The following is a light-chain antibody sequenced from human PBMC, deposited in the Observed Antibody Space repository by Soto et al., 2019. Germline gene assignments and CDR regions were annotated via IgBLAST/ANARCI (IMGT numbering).Light chain of an antibody. CDR1: QSISSY. CDR3: QQSYSTPLT. J-gene: IGKJ4*01. CDR2: AAS. V-gene: IGKV1-39*01. Sequence: DIQMTQSPSSLSASVGDRVTITCRASQSISSYLNWYQQKPGKAPKLLIYAASSLQSRVPSRFSGSGSGTDFTLTISSLQPEDFATYYCQQSYSTPLTFGGATKVEIK.